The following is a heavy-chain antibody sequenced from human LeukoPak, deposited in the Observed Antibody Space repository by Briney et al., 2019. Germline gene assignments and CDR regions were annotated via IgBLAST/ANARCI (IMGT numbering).Heavy chain of an antibody. CDR3: ARQICTSSSCVNMDV. CDR1: GGSINTDF. D-gene: IGHD2-2*01. V-gene: IGHV4-59*08. Sequence: KPSETLSLTCTVSGGSINTDFWSWIRQPPGKGLEWVGYIHHSGRTSHNPSLRGRVTISLDTSENQFSLRLSSVTAADTAVYYCARQICTSSSCVNMDVWGKGTTVTVSS. CDR2: IHHSGRT. J-gene: IGHJ6*03.